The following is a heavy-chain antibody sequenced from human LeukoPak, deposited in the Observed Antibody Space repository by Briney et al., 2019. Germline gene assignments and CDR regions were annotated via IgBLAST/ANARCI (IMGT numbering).Heavy chain of an antibody. CDR1: ARSINSNSYS. V-gene: IGHV4-39*01. CDR3: ARLRGGVQLWGD. J-gene: IGHJ4*02. D-gene: IGHD5-18*01. Sequence: PSETLSLTCTFPARSINSNSYSWGWIRQPPGKGLQWIVTLSHAGTNYYNPSLKSRVTMPVDRSKNQLSLKLTSVTATDTAVYYCARLRGGVQLWGDWGQGTLVTVSS. CDR2: LSHAGTN.